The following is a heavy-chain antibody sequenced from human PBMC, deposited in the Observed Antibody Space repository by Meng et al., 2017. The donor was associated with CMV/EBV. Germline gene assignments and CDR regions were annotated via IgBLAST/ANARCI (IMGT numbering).Heavy chain of an antibody. CDR2: IYPGDSDT. J-gene: IGHJ4*02. CDR1: GYSFTSYW. CDR3: ATAPIEMATNGGFFDY. V-gene: IGHV5-51*01. D-gene: IGHD5-24*01. Sequence: SLKISCKGSGYSFTSYWIGWVRQMPGKGLEWMGIIYPGDSDTRYSPSFQGQVTISADKSISTAYLQWSSLKASDTAMYYCATAPIEMATNGGFFDYWGQGTLVTVSS.